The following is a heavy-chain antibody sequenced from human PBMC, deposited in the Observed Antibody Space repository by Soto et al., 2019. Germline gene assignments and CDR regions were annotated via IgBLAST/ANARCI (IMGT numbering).Heavy chain of an antibody. Sequence: PSGTLSLTCSVSGASIRGFYWHWIPQPPGEGLGWIGYVYTSDYTRYSSSLKSRVTISVDTSKSQFYLRLNSVTAADTAVYYCARDLGCSGGSCYFYYYYYGMDVWGQGTTVTVSS. CDR3: ARDLGCSGGSCYFYYYYYGMDV. D-gene: IGHD2-15*01. J-gene: IGHJ6*02. CDR2: VYTSDYT. CDR1: GASIRGFY. V-gene: IGHV4-4*08.